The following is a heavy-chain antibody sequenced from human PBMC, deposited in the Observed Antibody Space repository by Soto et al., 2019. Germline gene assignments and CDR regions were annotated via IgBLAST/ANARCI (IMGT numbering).Heavy chain of an antibody. CDR3: ASSPPYYDFWSAFDY. CDR1: GGSISSYY. D-gene: IGHD3-3*01. J-gene: IGHJ4*02. CDR2: IYYSGST. Sequence: SETLSLTCTVSGGSISSYYWSWIRQPPGKGLEWIGYIYYSGSTNYNPSLKSRVTISVDTSKNQFSLKLSSVTAADTAVYYCASSPPYYDFWSAFDYCSQGTLVIVSS. V-gene: IGHV4-59*01.